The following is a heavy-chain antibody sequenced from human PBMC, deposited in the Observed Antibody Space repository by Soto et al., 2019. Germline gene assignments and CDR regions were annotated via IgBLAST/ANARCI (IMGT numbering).Heavy chain of an antibody. V-gene: IGHV1-2*04. CDR1: GYTFTGYY. Sequence: ASVKVSCKASGYTFTGYYMHWVRQAPGQGLEWMGWINPNSGDTNYAQKYQGWVTMTRDTSISTAYMEQSRLRSDDTAVYYCARGYGGRPSNDAFDIWGQGTMVTVSS. CDR3: ARGYGGRPSNDAFDI. D-gene: IGHD4-17*01. CDR2: INPNSGDT. J-gene: IGHJ3*02.